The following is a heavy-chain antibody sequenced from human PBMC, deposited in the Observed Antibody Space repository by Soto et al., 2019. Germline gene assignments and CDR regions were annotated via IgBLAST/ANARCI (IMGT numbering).Heavy chain of an antibody. V-gene: IGHV1-3*01. CDR1: GYTFTSYA. Sequence: ASVKVSCKASGYTFTSYAMHWVRQAPGQRLEWMGWINAGNGNTKYSQKFQGRVTITRDTSASTAYMELSSLRSEDTAVYYCARVYSSGWKHLGSWGQGTLVTVSS. CDR2: INAGNGNT. D-gene: IGHD6-19*01. CDR3: ARVYSSGWKHLGS. J-gene: IGHJ5*02.